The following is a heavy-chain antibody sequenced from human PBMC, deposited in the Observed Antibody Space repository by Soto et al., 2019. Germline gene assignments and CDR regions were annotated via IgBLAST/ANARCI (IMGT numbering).Heavy chain of an antibody. CDR3: ARDRVEGDYDSSGYSP. V-gene: IGHV3-21*01. CDR1: GFTFSTYT. Sequence: EVQLVESGGGLVKPGGSLRLSCAASGFTFSTYTMNWVRQAPGKGLEWVSSISSSSTYIYYADSLKGRFTISRDNAKNSLYLQMNGLRAEDTAVYYCARDRVEGDYDSSGYSPWGQGTLVTVSS. D-gene: IGHD3-22*01. CDR2: ISSSSTYI. J-gene: IGHJ5*02.